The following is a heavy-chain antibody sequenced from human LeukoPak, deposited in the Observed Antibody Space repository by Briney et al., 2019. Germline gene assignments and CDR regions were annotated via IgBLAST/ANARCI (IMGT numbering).Heavy chain of an antibody. D-gene: IGHD5/OR15-5a*01. V-gene: IGHV3-21*01. J-gene: IGHJ6*02. CDR2: ISSSSDYI. CDR1: GFTFSDYS. Sequence: PGGSLRLSCPASGFTFSDYSMSWVRQVPGKGLEWVSSISSSSDYIYYADSVKGRFTISRDNARNSLYLQMNSLRAEDTAVYYCARSRSVSNYKGMDVWGQGTTVTVSS. CDR3: ARSRSVSNYKGMDV.